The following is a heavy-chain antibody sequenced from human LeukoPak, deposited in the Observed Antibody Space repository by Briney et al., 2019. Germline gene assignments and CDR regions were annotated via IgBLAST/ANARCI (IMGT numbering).Heavy chain of an antibody. V-gene: IGHV3-23*01. CDR1: GFAFNNYA. D-gene: IGHD1-26*01. CDR2: INDNGGQR. Sequence: GGSLRLSCAASGFAFNNYAMTWFGQAPGKGLEGVSNINDNGGQRHYADSVKGRFTISRDNSKNTLFLQMDGLRAEDTAVYYCAKTQWKVGATDYFDYWGQGILVTVSS. CDR3: AKTQWKVGATDYFDY. J-gene: IGHJ4*02.